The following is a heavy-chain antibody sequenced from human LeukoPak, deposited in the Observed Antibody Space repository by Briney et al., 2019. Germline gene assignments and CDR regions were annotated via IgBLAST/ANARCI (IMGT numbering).Heavy chain of an antibody. CDR2: ITTTSSTI. V-gene: IGHV3-48*01. D-gene: IGHD3-10*01. CDR3: ARAYRGLWADAFDI. CDR1: GFTFSAYN. Sequence: GGSLRLSCAASGFTFSAYNMNWVRQAPGKGLEWLAYITTTSSTIYYADSVKGRFTISRENAKNSLYLQMNSLRAGDTAVYYCARAYRGLWADAFDIWGQGTMVTVSS. J-gene: IGHJ3*02.